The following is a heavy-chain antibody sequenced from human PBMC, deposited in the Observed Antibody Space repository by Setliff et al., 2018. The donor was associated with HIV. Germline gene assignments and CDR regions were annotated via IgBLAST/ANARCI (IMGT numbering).Heavy chain of an antibody. CDR2: FDPEDGET. V-gene: IGHV1-24*01. D-gene: IGHD6-19*01. CDR3: ATPREQWLVRGADAFDI. Sequence: ASVKVSCKVSGYTLTEVSIHWVRQAPGKGLEWMGGFDPEDGETIYAQKFQGRVTMTEDTSTDTAYMELSSLRSEDTAVYYCATPREQWLVRGADAFDIWGQGTMVTVSS. J-gene: IGHJ3*02. CDR1: GYTLTEVS.